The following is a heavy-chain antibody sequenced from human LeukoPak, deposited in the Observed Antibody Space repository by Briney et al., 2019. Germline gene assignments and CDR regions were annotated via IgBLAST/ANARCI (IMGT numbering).Heavy chain of an antibody. CDR3: ARDRELEAANWFDP. J-gene: IGHJ5*02. Sequence: ASVKVSCKASGYTFTGYYMHWVRQAPGQGLEWMGWINPNSGGTNYAQKFQGRVTMTRDTSISTAYMELSRLRSDGTAVYYCARDRELEAANWFDPWGQGTLVTVSS. CDR1: GYTFTGYY. D-gene: IGHD1-1*01. CDR2: INPNSGGT. V-gene: IGHV1-2*02.